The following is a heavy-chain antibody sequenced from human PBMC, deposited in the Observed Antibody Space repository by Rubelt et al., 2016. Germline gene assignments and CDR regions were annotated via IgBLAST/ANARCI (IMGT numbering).Heavy chain of an antibody. V-gene: IGHV1-18*01. CDR2: ISAYNGNT. J-gene: IGHJ5*02. CDR1: GYTFTSYG. CDR3: ARVMITFGGVIEVGWFDP. Sequence: QVQLVQSGAEVKKPGASVKVSCKASGYTFTSYGISWVRQAPGQGREWMGWISAYNGNTNYAQNLQGRVTRTTDTSTGTAYMELRSLRSDDTAVYYCARVMITFGGVIEVGWFDPWGQGTLVTVSS. D-gene: IGHD3-16*02.